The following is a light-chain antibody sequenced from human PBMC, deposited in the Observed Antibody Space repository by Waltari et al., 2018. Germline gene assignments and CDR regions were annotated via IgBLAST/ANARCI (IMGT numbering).Light chain of an antibody. J-gene: IGKJ5*01. CDR3: QQYSDDPMT. CDR2: KSS. CDR1: QSTSSW. Sequence: DIQMTQSPSALSASVGDRVTITCRASQSTSSWLAWYQQKPGEVPKLLIQKSSHLQSGVPSRFSGSGSGTEMTLTISSLQSDDFAIYYCQQYSDDPMTFGQGTRLENK. V-gene: IGKV1-5*03.